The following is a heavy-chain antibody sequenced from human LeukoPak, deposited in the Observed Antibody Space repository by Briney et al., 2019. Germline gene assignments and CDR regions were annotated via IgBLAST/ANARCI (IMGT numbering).Heavy chain of an antibody. CDR2: IYTSGST. Sequence: PSETLSLTCTVSGGSIGRSSYYWSWIRQPAGKGLEWIGRIYTSGSTNYNPSLKSRVTMSVDTSKNQFSLKLSSVTAADTAVYYCARGPEGWIAVAGKNWFDPWGQGTLVTVSS. D-gene: IGHD6-19*01. CDR3: ARGPEGWIAVAGKNWFDP. V-gene: IGHV4-61*02. J-gene: IGHJ5*02. CDR1: GGSIGRSSYY.